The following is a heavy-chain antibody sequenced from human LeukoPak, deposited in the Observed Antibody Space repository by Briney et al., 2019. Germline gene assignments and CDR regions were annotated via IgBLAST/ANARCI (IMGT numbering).Heavy chain of an antibody. CDR2: IRYDGSNK. CDR1: GFTFSSYG. CDR3: AKVSSVVDSSAPPGH. V-gene: IGHV3-30*02. J-gene: IGHJ4*02. Sequence: TGGSLRLSCAASGFTFSSYGMHWVRQAPGKGLEWVAFIRYDGSNKYYADSVKGRFTISRDNSKNTLYLQMNSLRAEDTAVYYCAKVSSVVDSSAPPGHWGQGTLVTVSS. D-gene: IGHD3-22*01.